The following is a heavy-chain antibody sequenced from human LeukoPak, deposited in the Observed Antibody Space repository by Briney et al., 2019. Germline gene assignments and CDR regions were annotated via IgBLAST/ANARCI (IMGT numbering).Heavy chain of an antibody. Sequence: ASVKVSCKASGYTFTTYTMHWVRQAPGQGLEWIGWINPNSGGTNYAQKFQGRVTMTRDTSISTAYMELSRLRSDDTAVYYCARAFALGGAMVTSYWFDPWGQGTLVTVSS. CDR2: INPNSGGT. CDR1: GYTFTTYT. D-gene: IGHD5-18*01. V-gene: IGHV1-2*02. CDR3: ARAFALGGAMVTSYWFDP. J-gene: IGHJ5*02.